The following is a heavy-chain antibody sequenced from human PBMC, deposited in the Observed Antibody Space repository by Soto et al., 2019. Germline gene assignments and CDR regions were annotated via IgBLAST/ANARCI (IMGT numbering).Heavy chain of an antibody. Sequence: QVQLQESGPGLVKASQTLSLICSVSGESINSGGYYWSWIRHHPGKGLEWIGYIYDSESAYYNPSLKSRVXMXMYXSKNHFAMKLSSVTAADTAVYYCARASSSSSAADYWGQGTLVTVSS. D-gene: IGHD6-6*01. V-gene: IGHV4-31*03. CDR1: GESINSGGYY. CDR2: IYDSESA. CDR3: ARASSSSSAADY. J-gene: IGHJ4*02.